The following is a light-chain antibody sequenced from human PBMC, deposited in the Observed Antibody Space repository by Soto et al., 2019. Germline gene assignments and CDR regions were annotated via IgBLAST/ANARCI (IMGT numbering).Light chain of an antibody. CDR3: AAWDDNVNGPV. CDR1: NSNIGSNT. V-gene: IGLV1-44*01. Sequence: QSVLTQPPSASGTPGQRVTISCSGSNSNIGSNTVNWYQQLPGTAPKLLIHTNDQRPSGVPDRFSGSKSGTSASLAVSGLQSEDEAAYHCAAWDDNVNGPVFGGGTKVTVL. CDR2: TND. J-gene: IGLJ3*02.